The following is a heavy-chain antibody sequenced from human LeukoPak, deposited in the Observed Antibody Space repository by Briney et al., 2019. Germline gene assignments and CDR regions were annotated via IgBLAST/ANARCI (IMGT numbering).Heavy chain of an antibody. J-gene: IGHJ3*02. V-gene: IGHV1-69*04. CDR2: IIPILGIA. CDR1: GGTFSSYA. CDR3: ARSYYSGSYVDAFDI. D-gene: IGHD1-26*01. Sequence: GASVKVSCKASGGTFSSYAISWVRQAPGQGLEWMGMIIPILGIANYAQKFQGRVTITADKSTSTAYMELSSLRSEDTAVYYCARSYYSGSYVDAFDIWGQGTMVTVSS.